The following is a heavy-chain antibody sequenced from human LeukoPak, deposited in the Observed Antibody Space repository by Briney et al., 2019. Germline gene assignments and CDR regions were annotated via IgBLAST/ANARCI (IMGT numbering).Heavy chain of an antibody. J-gene: IGHJ4*02. CDR3: ARDMDPGIAAAGTY. CDR2: IYSGGST. Sequence: GGSLRLSCAASGFTFSSLAMSWVRQAPGKGLEWVSVIYSGGSTYYADSVKGRFTISRDNSKNTLYLQMNSLRAEDTAVYYCARDMDPGIAAAGTYWGQGTLVTVSS. CDR1: GFTFSSLA. V-gene: IGHV3-66*01. D-gene: IGHD6-13*01.